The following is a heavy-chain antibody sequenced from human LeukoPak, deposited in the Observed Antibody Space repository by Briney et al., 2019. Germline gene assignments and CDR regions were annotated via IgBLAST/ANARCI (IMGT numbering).Heavy chain of an antibody. D-gene: IGHD3-10*01. Sequence: GGSLRLSCAASGFTFSSYDMHWVRQATGKGLEWVSAIGTAGDTYYPGSVKGRFTISRENAKNSLYLQMNSLRAGDTAVYYCARERGEDWYFDLWGRGTLVTVSS. CDR1: GFTFSSYD. V-gene: IGHV3-13*01. J-gene: IGHJ2*01. CDR2: IGTAGDT. CDR3: ARERGEDWYFDL.